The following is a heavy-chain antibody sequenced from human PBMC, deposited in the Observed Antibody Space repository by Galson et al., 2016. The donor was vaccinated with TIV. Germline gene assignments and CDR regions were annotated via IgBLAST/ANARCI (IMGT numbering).Heavy chain of an antibody. CDR2: INPATGGT. CDR3: VPNDGGSTNPPFDY. CDR1: GFTFTDFY. Sequence: SVKVSCKASGFTFTDFYIHWVRQAPGHGLEWMGWINPATGGTLYAQNFQGRVTLTRATSINTAYMELRYLRSDDPAVDYCVPNDGGSTNPPFDYWGQGTLVTVSS. V-gene: IGHV1-2*02. D-gene: IGHD1-1*01. J-gene: IGHJ4*02.